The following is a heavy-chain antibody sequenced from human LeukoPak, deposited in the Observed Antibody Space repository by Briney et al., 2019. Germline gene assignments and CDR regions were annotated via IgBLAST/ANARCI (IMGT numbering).Heavy chain of an antibody. Sequence: GASVKVSYKASGYTFTSYDINWVRQATGQGLEWMGWMNPNSGNTGYAQKFQGRVTMTRNTSISTAYMEVSSLRSEDTAVYYCARGVCSSTHNWFDPWGQGTLVTVSS. CDR1: GYTFTSYD. J-gene: IGHJ5*02. CDR2: MNPNSGNT. CDR3: ARGVCSSTHNWFDP. D-gene: IGHD6-13*01. V-gene: IGHV1-8*01.